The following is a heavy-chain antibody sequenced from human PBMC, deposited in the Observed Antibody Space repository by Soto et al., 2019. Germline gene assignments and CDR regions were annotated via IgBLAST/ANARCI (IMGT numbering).Heavy chain of an antibody. Sequence: PSETLSLTCTVSGGSISSYYWSWIRQPPGKGLEWIGYIYYSGSTNYNPSLKSRVTISVDTSKNQFSLKLSSVTAADTAVYYCARFEDYNYNWFDPWGQGTLVTVSS. V-gene: IGHV4-59*01. J-gene: IGHJ5*02. CDR2: IYYSGST. CDR3: ARFEDYNYNWFDP. CDR1: GGSISSYY. D-gene: IGHD1-1*01.